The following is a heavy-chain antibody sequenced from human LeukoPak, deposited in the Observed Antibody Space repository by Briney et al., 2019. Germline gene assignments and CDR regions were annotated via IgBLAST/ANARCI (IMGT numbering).Heavy chain of an antibody. J-gene: IGHJ5*02. Sequence: SETLSLTCAVYGGSFSGYYWSWIRQPPGKGLEWIGEINHSGSTNYNPSLKSRVTISVDTSKNKYSLKLSSVTAADTAVYYCARPQRYQLLYRWFDPWGQGTLVTVSS. CDR1: GGSFSGYY. V-gene: IGHV4-34*01. D-gene: IGHD2-2*01. CDR3: ARPQRYQLLYRWFDP. CDR2: INHSGST.